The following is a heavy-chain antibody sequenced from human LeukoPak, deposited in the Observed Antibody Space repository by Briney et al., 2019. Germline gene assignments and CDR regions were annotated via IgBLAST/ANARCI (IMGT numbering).Heavy chain of an antibody. D-gene: IGHD3-3*01. Sequence: GGSLRLSCAASGFTFSNYWMHWVRQAPGKGLVRVSAINGDGSDTRYADSVKGRLTISRHNAKNTFYLQMNSLRADDTAVYYCAMLLSGRDAFDMWGQGTMVTVSS. CDR3: AMLLSGRDAFDM. CDR2: INGDGSDT. J-gene: IGHJ3*02. V-gene: IGHV3-74*01. CDR1: GFTFSNYW.